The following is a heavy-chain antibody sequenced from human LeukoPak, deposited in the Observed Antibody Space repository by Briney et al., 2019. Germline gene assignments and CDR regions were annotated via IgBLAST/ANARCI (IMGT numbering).Heavy chain of an antibody. J-gene: IGHJ4*02. Sequence: PSETLSLTCAVSGGSISSSNWWSWVRQPPGKGLEWIGSIYYSGTTYYNPSLNSRGTISVDTSKNQFSLQLISVTAADTAVYYCARHDGRAGGTMGALDYWGQGSLVTVSS. D-gene: IGHD4-23*01. CDR2: IYYSGTT. CDR1: GGSISSSNW. V-gene: IGHV4-39*01. CDR3: ARHDGRAGGTMGALDY.